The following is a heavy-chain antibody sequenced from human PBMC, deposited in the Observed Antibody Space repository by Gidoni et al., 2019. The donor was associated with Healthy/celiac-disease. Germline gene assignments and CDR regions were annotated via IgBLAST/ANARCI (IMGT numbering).Heavy chain of an antibody. D-gene: IGHD3-16*01. CDR1: GFTLSSSA. J-gene: IGHJ4*02. Sequence: EVQLVASGGGLVQPGGSLKLYCAASGFTLSSSAMHWVRQASGKGLEWVGRIRSKANSYATAYAASVKGRFTISRDDSKNTAYLQMNSLKTEDTAVYYCTRLPDPDYDYIWGPQGYWGQGTLVTVSS. CDR2: IRSKANSYAT. CDR3: TRLPDPDYDYIWGPQGY. V-gene: IGHV3-73*01.